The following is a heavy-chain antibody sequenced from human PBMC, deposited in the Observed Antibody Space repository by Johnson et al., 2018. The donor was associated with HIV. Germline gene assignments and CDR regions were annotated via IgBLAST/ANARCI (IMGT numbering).Heavy chain of an antibody. J-gene: IGHJ3*02. CDR1: GFTFDDYG. CDR3: AKLRKKQWLVGEAFDI. V-gene: IGHV3-30*02. Sequence: VQLVESGGGVVRPGGSLRLSCAASGFTFDDYGMSWVRQGPGKGLEWVAFIRYDGSNKYYADSVKGRFTISRDNSKNTLYLQMNSLRAEDTAIYYCAKLRKKQWLVGEAFDIWGQGTMVTVSS. CDR2: IRYDGSNK. D-gene: IGHD6-19*01.